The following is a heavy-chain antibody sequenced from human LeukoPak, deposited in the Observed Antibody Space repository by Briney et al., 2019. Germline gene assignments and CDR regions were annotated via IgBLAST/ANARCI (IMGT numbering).Heavy chain of an antibody. V-gene: IGHV3-48*02. Sequence: GGSLRLSCATSGFSFTDYPMNWVRQAPGKGLEWISSIRTTAEGAKYAYYADSVKGRVTISRDDGKNTLYLHMNSLGDDDTAVYYCATDQRYAFDYWGQGILVTVSS. CDR2: IRTTAEGAKYA. J-gene: IGHJ4*02. D-gene: IGHD3-9*01. CDR3: ATDQRYAFDY. CDR1: GFSFTDYP.